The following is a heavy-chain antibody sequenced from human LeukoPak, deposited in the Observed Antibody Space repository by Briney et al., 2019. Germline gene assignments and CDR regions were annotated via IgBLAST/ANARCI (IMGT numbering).Heavy chain of an antibody. V-gene: IGHV4-34*01. CDR1: GGSFSGYY. J-gene: IGHJ4*02. D-gene: IGHD3-16*02. CDR2: INHSGST. Sequence: PSETLSLTCAVYGGSFSGYYWSWIRQPPGKGLEWIGEINHSGSTNYNPSLKSRVTISVGTSKNQFSLKLSSVTAADTAVYYCARRADYVWGSYRYYFDYWGQGTLVTVSS. CDR3: ARRADYVWGSYRYYFDY.